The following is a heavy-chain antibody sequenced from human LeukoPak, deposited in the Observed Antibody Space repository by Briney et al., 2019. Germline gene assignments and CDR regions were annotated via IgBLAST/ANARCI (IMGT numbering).Heavy chain of an antibody. V-gene: IGHV3-21*01. Sequence: GGSLRLSCAASGFTFSSYSMNWVRQAPGKGLEWVSSISSSSSYIYYADSVKGRFTISRDNAKNSLYLQMNSLRAEDTAVYYCAREAEPTIVVVPAANDYWGQGTLVTVSS. J-gene: IGHJ4*02. CDR2: ISSSSSYI. D-gene: IGHD2-2*01. CDR1: GFTFSSYS. CDR3: AREAEPTIVVVPAANDY.